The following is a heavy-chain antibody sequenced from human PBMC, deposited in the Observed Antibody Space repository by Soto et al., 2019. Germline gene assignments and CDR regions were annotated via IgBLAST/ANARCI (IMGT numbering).Heavy chain of an antibody. D-gene: IGHD3-22*01. CDR2: IYYSGST. Sequence: PSETLSLTCTVSGGSISSYYWSWIRQPPGKGLEWIGYIYYSGSTNYNPSLKSRVTISVDTSKNQFSLKLSSVTAADTAVYYCARLDRTNKLTDYWGQGTLVTVSS. CDR1: GGSISSYY. CDR3: ARLDRTNKLTDY. V-gene: IGHV4-59*01. J-gene: IGHJ4*02.